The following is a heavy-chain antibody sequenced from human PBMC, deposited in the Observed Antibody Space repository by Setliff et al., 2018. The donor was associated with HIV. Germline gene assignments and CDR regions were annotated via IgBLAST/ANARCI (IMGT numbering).Heavy chain of an antibody. CDR3: ARGSYYDYVWGNYRYTGFDY. D-gene: IGHD3-16*02. CDR1: GGSFSGFY. J-gene: IGHJ4*02. CDR2: IDDRGTT. V-gene: IGHV4-34*01. Sequence: PSETLSLTCAVYGGSFSGFYWSWIRQSPGKGLEWIGEIDDRGTTKYNPSFKSRVIISGDMSKKQFSLRLASVTAADTAVYYCARGSYYDYVWGNYRYTGFDYWGQGTLVTVSS.